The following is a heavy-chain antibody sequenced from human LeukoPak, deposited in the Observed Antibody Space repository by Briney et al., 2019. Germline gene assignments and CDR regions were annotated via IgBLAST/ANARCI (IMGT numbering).Heavy chain of an antibody. CDR2: ISSSSSYI. Sequence: KAGGSLRLSCAASGFTFSSYSMNWVRQAPGKGLEWVSSISSSSSYIYYADSVKGRFTISRDNAKNSLYLQMNSLRAEDTAVYYCARTKQLWPPRQFDYWGQGTLVTVSS. V-gene: IGHV3-21*01. D-gene: IGHD5-18*01. J-gene: IGHJ4*02. CDR1: GFTFSSYS. CDR3: ARTKQLWPPRQFDY.